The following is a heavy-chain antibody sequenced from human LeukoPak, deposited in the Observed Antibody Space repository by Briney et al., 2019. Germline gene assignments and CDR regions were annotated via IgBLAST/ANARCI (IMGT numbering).Heavy chain of an antibody. CDR3: ASENGDSRDY. CDR2: ISNNGGST. V-gene: IGHV3-64*01. D-gene: IGHD2-21*01. CDR1: GFTFSSYA. J-gene: IGHJ4*02. Sequence: GGSLRLSCAASGFTFSSYAMHWVRQAPGKGLEYVSAISNNGGSTYYANSVKGRFTISRDNSKNTLYLQMGSLRAEDMAVYYCASENGDSRDYWGQGTLVTVSS.